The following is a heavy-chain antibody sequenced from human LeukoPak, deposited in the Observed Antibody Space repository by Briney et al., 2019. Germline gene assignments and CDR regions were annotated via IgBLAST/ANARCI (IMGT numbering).Heavy chain of an antibody. Sequence: SETLSLTCTVSGGSISSNSYYWGWIRQSPGKGLEWIGSIYYSGSTYYNPSLKSRVTISVDTSKNQFSLKLSSVTAADTAVYYCARHGRRDYGSGSYYRDGWFDPWGQGTLVTVSS. J-gene: IGHJ5*02. D-gene: IGHD3-10*01. CDR3: ARHGRRDYGSGSYYRDGWFDP. CDR1: GGSISSNSYY. V-gene: IGHV4-39*01. CDR2: IYYSGST.